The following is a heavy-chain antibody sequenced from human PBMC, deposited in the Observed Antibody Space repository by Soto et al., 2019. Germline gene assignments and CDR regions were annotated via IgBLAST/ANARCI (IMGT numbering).Heavy chain of an antibody. D-gene: IGHD3-16*02. CDR3: AKYYIWGSYRSFNAFDI. J-gene: IGHJ3*02. V-gene: IGHV1-69*06. CDR2: IIPIIGTT. CDR1: GGTFSSYA. Sequence: SVKVSCKASGGTFSSYAISWVRQAPGQGLEWMGGIIPIIGTTNYAQKLQGRVTITADKSTSTAYMELRSLRSDDTAVYYCAKYYIWGSYRSFNAFDIWGQGTMVTVSS.